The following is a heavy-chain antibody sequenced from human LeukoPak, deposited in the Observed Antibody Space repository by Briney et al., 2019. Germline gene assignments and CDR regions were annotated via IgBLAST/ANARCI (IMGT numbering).Heavy chain of an antibody. Sequence: QSGGSLRLSCAASGFTFRSYSMNWVRQGPGKGLELVAYIDTRSSTLFYADSVRGRFTISRDNAKNSLLLQMNSPRAEDTAVYYCAKDWRFRDFDYWGQGTLVTVSS. CDR3: AKDWRFRDFDY. D-gene: IGHD3-3*01. J-gene: IGHJ4*02. CDR1: GFTFRSYS. CDR2: IDTRSSTL. V-gene: IGHV3-48*01.